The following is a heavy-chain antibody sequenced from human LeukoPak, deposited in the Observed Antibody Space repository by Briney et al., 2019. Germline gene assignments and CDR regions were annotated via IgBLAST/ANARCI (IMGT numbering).Heavy chain of an antibody. J-gene: IGHJ4*02. V-gene: IGHV3-23*01. CDR3: VRVALYYYDSESYYFFEH. CDR2: VSGSGDTT. CDR1: GFSFGNHA. Sequence: GGSLRLSCAASGFSFGNHAMIWVRQAAGKGLEWVSVVSGSGDTTHYADSVRGRFTAFRDNSKNSLYLQMNTLRVEDTAIYYCVRVALYYYDSESYYFFEHWGQGTPVTASS. D-gene: IGHD3-10*01.